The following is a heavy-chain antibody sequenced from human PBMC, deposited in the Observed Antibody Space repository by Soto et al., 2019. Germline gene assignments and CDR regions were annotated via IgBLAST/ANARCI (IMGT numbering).Heavy chain of an antibody. CDR1: GFTFSRYA. Sequence: EVQLVESGGGLVQPGGSLRLSCAASGFTFSRYAMHWVRQAPGKGLEYVSAISSNGGGTDYANSVKGRFTISRDNSKNTLYLQMGSLRAEDMAVYYCAISRDGYQFDYWGQGTLVTVSS. V-gene: IGHV3-64*01. D-gene: IGHD5-12*01. CDR3: AISRDGYQFDY. J-gene: IGHJ4*02. CDR2: ISSNGGGT.